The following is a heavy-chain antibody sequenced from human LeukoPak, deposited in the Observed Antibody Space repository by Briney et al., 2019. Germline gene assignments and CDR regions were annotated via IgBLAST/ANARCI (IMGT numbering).Heavy chain of an antibody. J-gene: IGHJ4*02. CDR1: GFTFSSYG. CDR3: AKDVAVAPFGY. Sequence: GGSLRLSCAASGFTFSSYGMHWVRQAPGKGLEWVAFIRYDGSNKYYADSVKGRFTISRDNSKNTLYLQMNRLRAEDTAVYYCAKDVAVAPFGYWGQGTLVTVSS. D-gene: IGHD6-19*01. CDR2: IRYDGSNK. V-gene: IGHV3-30*02.